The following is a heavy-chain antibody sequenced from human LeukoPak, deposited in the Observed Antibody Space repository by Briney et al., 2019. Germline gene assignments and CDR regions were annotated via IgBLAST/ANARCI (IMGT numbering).Heavy chain of an antibody. V-gene: IGHV3-7*03. CDR2: IKQDGSEK. J-gene: IGHJ4*02. CDR1: GFTFSSYG. CDR3: ASGRVTAVY. Sequence: GGSLRLSCAASGFTFSSYGMHWVRQAPGKGLEWVANIKQDGSEKYYVDSVKGRFTISRDNAKNSLYLQMNSLRTEDTAVYYCASGRVTAVYWGQGTLVTVSS. D-gene: IGHD2-21*02.